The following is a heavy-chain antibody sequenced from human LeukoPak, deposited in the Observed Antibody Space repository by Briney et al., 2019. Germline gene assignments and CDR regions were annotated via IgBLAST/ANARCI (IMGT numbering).Heavy chain of an antibody. CDR2: IYYSGRT. D-gene: IGHD2-15*01. V-gene: IGHV4-4*02. CDR3: AREIGYCDNGSCGNFDY. CDR1: GGSISTSNW. Sequence: PSGTLSLTCAVFGGSISTSNWWSWVRQSPGKGLEWIGEIYYSGRTNYNPSLKSQVTISVDRSKHQFSLELTSVTAADTADYYCAREIGYCDNGSCGNFDYWGQGTQVTVSS. J-gene: IGHJ4*02.